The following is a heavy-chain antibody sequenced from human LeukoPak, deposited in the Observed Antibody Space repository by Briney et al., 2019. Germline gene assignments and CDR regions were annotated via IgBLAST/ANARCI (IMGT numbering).Heavy chain of an antibody. CDR3: AKGKSSSWTYYFDY. Sequence: GRSLRLSCAASGFTFSSYGMHWVRQAPGKGLEWVAVISYDGSNKYYADSVKGRFTISRDNSKNTLYLQMNSLRGEDTAVYYCAKGKSSSWTYYFDYWGEATLVTVSS. J-gene: IGHJ4*02. D-gene: IGHD6-13*01. V-gene: IGHV3-30*18. CDR2: ISYDGSNK. CDR1: GFTFSSYG.